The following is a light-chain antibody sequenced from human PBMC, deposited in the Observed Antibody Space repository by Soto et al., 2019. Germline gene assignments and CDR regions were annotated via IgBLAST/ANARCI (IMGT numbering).Light chain of an antibody. CDR3: HHCGGSQP. CDR1: QSISSSN. J-gene: IGKJ1*01. CDR2: GAS. Sequence: EIVLTQSPGTLSLSPGERATLSCRASQSISSSNLVWYQQQPGQAPRLLIYGASSRATGIPDRFSGSGSGRDFTLTISSLEPEDFAVYFCHHCGGSQPFGQGTKVETK. V-gene: IGKV3-20*01.